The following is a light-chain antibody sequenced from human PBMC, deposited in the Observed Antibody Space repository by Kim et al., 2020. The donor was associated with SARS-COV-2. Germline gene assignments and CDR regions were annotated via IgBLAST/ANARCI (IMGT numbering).Light chain of an antibody. CDR2: EDN. J-gene: IGLJ3*02. CDR1: SGSIARNY. V-gene: IGLV6-57*03. Sequence: TVTIYCSRSSGSIARNYVQWYQQRPGSAATTVIYEDNKRPSGVPDRFSGSVDSSSNSASLTISGLTTEDEADYFCQSYETSDLWVFGGGTQLTVL. CDR3: QSYETSDLWV.